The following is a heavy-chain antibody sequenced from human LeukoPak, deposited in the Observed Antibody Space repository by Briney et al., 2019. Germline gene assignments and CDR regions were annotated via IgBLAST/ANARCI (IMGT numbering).Heavy chain of an antibody. CDR3: TRDREFGDRYYLYY. V-gene: IGHV3-49*03. CDR2: IRSKAYGGTT. CDR1: GFTFGDYA. D-gene: IGHD4-17*01. J-gene: IGHJ4*02. Sequence: GGSLRLSCTASGFTFGDYAMSWFRQAPGKGLEWVGFIRSKAYGGTTEYAASVKGRFTISRDDSKSIAYLQMNSLKTEDTAVYYFTRDREFGDRYYLYYWGQGTLVTVSS.